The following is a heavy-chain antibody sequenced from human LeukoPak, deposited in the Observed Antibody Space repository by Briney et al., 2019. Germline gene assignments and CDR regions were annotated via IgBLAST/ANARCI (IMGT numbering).Heavy chain of an antibody. CDR1: GGSISSGGYY. D-gene: IGHD2-2*01. CDR3: ARALDHYCSSTSCPFDY. V-gene: IGHV4-31*03. Sequence: SETLSLTCTVSGGSISSGGYYWGWIRQHPGKGLEWIGYIYYSGSTYYNPSLKSRVTISVDTSKNQFSLKLSSVTAADTAVYYCARALDHYCSSTSCPFDYWGQGTLVTVSS. CDR2: IYYSGST. J-gene: IGHJ4*02.